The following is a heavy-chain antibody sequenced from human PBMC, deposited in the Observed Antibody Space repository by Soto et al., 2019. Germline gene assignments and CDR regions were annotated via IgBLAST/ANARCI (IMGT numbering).Heavy chain of an antibody. CDR1: GFTFSSYA. CDR2: ISGSGGST. Sequence: GGSLRLSCAASGFTFSSYAMSWVRQAPGKGLEWVSAISGSGGSTYYADSVKGRFTISRDNSKNTLYLQMSSLRAEDTAVYYCAKDPLGYRSNWYYYFDYWGQGTLVTVSS. CDR3: AKDPLGYRSNWYYYFDY. J-gene: IGHJ4*02. D-gene: IGHD6-13*01. V-gene: IGHV3-23*01.